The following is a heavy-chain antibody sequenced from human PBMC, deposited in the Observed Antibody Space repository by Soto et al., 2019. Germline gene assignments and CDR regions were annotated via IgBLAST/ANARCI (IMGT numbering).Heavy chain of an antibody. D-gene: IGHD2-8*01. J-gene: IGHJ4*02. Sequence: EVQLVESGGGLIQPGGSLRLSCAASGFTVSSNYMSWVRQAPGKGLEWVSVIYSGGSTYYADSVKGRFTISRDNSNNTLYLQMNSLSADDTAVYYCARVWGGGPVYEYFDYWGQGTLVTVSS. CDR1: GFTVSSNY. CDR3: ARVWGGGPVYEYFDY. CDR2: IYSGGST. V-gene: IGHV3-53*01.